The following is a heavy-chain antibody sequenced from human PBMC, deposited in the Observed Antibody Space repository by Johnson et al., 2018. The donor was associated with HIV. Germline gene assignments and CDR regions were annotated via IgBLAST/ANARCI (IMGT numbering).Heavy chain of an antibody. V-gene: IGHV3-30*18. Sequence: QVQLMESGGGVVQPGRSLRLSCAASGFTFSSYGMHWVRQAPGKGLEWVAVISYDGSNKYYADSVKGRFTISRDNSKNTLYLQMNSLRAEDTAVYYCAKGERGYSSSSDAFAIWGQGTMVTVSS. CDR3: AKGERGYSSSSDAFAI. D-gene: IGHD6-6*01. CDR2: ISYDGSNK. CDR1: GFTFSSYG. J-gene: IGHJ3*02.